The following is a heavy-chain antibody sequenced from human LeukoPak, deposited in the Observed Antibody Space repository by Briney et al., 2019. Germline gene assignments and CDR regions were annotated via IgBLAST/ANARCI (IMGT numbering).Heavy chain of an antibody. CDR1: GFTFSTYG. J-gene: IGHJ4*02. CDR2: ISGYNGNT. V-gene: IGHV1-18*01. CDR3: ATQRGSYLWGTDFDY. D-gene: IGHD3-16*01. Sequence: ASVKVSCKASGFTFSTYGLSWVRQAPGQGPEWMGWISGYNGNTNYARKFQGRVTMTRDTSISTAYMELSRLRSDDTAVYYCATQRGSYLWGTDFDYWGQGTLVTVSS.